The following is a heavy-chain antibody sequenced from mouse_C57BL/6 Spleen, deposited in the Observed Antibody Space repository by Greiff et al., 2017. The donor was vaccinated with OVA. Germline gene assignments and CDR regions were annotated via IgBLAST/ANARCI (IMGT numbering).Heavy chain of an antibody. CDR1: GFTFTDYY. J-gene: IGHJ3*01. V-gene: IGHV7-3*01. CDR3: ASPRGSSYSFAY. Sequence: EVNVVESGGGLVQPGGSLSLSCAASGFTFTDYYMSWVRQPPGKALEWLGFIRNKANGYTTEYSASVKGRFTISRDNSQSILYLQMNALRAEDSATYYCASPRGSSYSFAYWGQGTLVTVSA. CDR2: IRNKANGYTT. D-gene: IGHD1-1*01.